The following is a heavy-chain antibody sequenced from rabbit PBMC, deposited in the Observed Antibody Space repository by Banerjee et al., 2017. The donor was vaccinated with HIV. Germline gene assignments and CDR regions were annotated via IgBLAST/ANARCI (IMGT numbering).Heavy chain of an antibody. CDR1: GFSFSSSYW. J-gene: IGHJ4*01. CDR2: IDAGSNGNT. D-gene: IGHD4-2*01. V-gene: IGHV1S45*01. Sequence: QEQLEESGGDLVKPGGTLTLTCTASGFSFSSSYWICWIRQAPGKGLEWIACIDAGSNGNTYYASWAKGRFTVSKTSSTTVTLQMTSLTAADTATYFCARRADYAGGGNFNLWGQGTLVTVS. CDR3: ARRADYAGGGNFNL.